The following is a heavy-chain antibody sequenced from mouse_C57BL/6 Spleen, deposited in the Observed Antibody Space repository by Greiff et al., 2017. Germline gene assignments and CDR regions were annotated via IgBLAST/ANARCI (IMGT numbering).Heavy chain of an antibody. D-gene: IGHD1-1*01. J-gene: IGHJ2*01. CDR2: IYPGSGST. V-gene: IGHV1-55*01. Sequence: QVQLQQPGAELVKPGASVKMSCKASGYTFTSYWITWVKQRPGQGLEWIGDIYPGSGSTNYNQKFKSKATLTVCPSSSPAYMQLSSRRSEDSAVYYCARESLGSTTVPYYWGQGTTRTVSS. CDR3: ARESLGSTTVPYY. CDR1: GYTFTSYW.